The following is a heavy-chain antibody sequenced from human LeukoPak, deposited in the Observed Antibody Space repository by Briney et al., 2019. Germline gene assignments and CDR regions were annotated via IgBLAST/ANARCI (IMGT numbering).Heavy chain of an antibody. D-gene: IGHD3-22*01. CDR3: AKDARYYDSSGTFDY. V-gene: IGHV3-9*03. CDR1: GFTFDDYA. Sequence: GRSLRLSCAASGFTFDDYAMHWVRQAPGKGLEWVSGISWNSGSIGYADSVKGRFTISRDNAKNSLYLQMNSLRAEDMALYYCAKDARYYDSSGTFDYWGQGTLVTVSS. J-gene: IGHJ4*02. CDR2: ISWNSGSI.